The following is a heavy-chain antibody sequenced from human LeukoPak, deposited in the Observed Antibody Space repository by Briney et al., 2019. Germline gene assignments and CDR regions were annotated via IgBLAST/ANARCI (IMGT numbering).Heavy chain of an antibody. CDR2: IYYSGST. CDR3: ARDSSPGGYFDY. V-gene: IGHV4-59*01. Sequence: SETLSLTCTVSGGSISSYSWSWIRQPPGKGLEWIGYIYYSGSTNYNPSLKSRVTISVDTSKNQFSLKLSSVTAADTAVYYCARDSSPGGYFDYWGQGTLVTVSS. D-gene: IGHD3-16*01. CDR1: GGSISSYS. J-gene: IGHJ4*02.